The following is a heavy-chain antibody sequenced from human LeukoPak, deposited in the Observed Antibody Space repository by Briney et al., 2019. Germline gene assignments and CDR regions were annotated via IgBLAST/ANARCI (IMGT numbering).Heavy chain of an antibody. CDR3: AKGGYYYGSSGYH. CDR2: ISWNSGSI. D-gene: IGHD3-22*01. Sequence: GGSLRLSCAASGFTFDDYAMHWVRQAPGKGLEWVSGISWNSGSIGYADSVKGRFTISRDNAKNSLYLQMNSLRAEDTALYYCAKGGYYYGSSGYHWGQGTLVTVSS. CDR1: GFTFDDYA. J-gene: IGHJ5*02. V-gene: IGHV3-9*01.